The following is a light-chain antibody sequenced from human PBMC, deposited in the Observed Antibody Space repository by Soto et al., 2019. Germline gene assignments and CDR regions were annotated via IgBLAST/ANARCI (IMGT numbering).Light chain of an antibody. Sequence: DIQLTQSPSFLSASVGDRVTITCRASQGISSYLAWYQQKPGKAPKLLIYAASTLQSGVPSSFSGSGSGTEFTLPISSLQPEDFATYYCQQLNSYPSFTFGPGTKVDIK. CDR1: QGISSY. J-gene: IGKJ3*01. CDR3: QQLNSYPSFT. V-gene: IGKV1-9*01. CDR2: AAS.